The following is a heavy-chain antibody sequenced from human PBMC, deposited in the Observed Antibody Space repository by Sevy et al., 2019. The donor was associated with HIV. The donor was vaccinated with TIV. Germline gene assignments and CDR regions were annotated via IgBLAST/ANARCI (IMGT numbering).Heavy chain of an antibody. CDR2: VNSDGSST. CDR3: VAANTWQDY. V-gene: IGHV3-74*01. Sequence: GGSLRLSCAASGFTFSSYWMHWVRQAPVKGPVWVSGVNSDGSSTNYADSVRGRFTMSRDSAKNTLYLQMDSLRAEDTAGYFCVAANTWQDYWGQGTLVTVSS. D-gene: IGHD2-15*01. J-gene: IGHJ4*02. CDR1: GFTFSSYW.